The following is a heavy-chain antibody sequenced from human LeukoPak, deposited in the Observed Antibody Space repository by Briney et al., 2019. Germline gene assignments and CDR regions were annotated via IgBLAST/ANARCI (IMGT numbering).Heavy chain of an antibody. CDR3: ARLWPAASSSRFDY. Sequence: GGSLRLSCAASGFTFSSYAMSWVRQAPGKGLEWVSTIGDTTYYPDSVKGRFTISRDNSKNTLYLQMKSLRAEDTAVYYCARLWPAASSSRFDYWGQGTLVTVSS. CDR2: IGDTT. V-gene: IGHV3-23*01. D-gene: IGHD2-2*01. J-gene: IGHJ4*02. CDR1: GFTFSSYA.